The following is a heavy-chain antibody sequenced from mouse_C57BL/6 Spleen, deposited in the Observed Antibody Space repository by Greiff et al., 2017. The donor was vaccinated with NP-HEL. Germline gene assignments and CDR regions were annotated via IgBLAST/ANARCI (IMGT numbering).Heavy chain of an antibody. CDR1: GYAFSSSW. CDR2: IYPGDGDT. J-gene: IGHJ4*01. Sequence: LQESGPELVKPGASVKISCKASGYAFSSSWMNWVKQRPGKGLEWIGRIYPGDGDTNYNGKFKGKATLTADKSSSTAYMQLSSLTSEDSAVYFCARDGYYAMDYWGQGTSVTVSS. D-gene: IGHD2-3*01. CDR3: ARDGYYAMDY. V-gene: IGHV1-82*01.